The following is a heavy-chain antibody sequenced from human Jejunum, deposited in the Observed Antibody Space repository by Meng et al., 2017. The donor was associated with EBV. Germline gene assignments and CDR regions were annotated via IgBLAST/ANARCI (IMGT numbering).Heavy chain of an antibody. V-gene: IGHV1-18*01. CDR1: GYTFSSYG. CDR3: ARDLETWTGATKGHWFDP. CDR2: ISAYNGNT. Sequence: QVHLVQSGAEVKKPGASVTVSCKSSGYTFSSYGITWVRQAPGQGLEWMGWISAYNGNTDYAQKFQGRVTLTTDTSTSTAYMELRSLRSDDTAVYYCARDLETWTGATKGHWFDPWGQGNLGHRLL. D-gene: IGHD4/OR15-4a*01. J-gene: IGHJ5*02.